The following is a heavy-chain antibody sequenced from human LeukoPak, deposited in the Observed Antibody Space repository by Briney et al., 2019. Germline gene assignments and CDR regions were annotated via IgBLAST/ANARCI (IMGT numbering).Heavy chain of an antibody. Sequence: ASVKVSCKASGYTFTGFGISWVRQAPGQGLEWMGWSSAYNGDTKYAQKFQGRVTMTTDTSTSTAYMELRSLNSDDTAVFYCTRDLGTYTSYGSIFFDYWGQGTLVTVSS. CDR2: SSAYNGDT. D-gene: IGHD3-10*01. CDR3: TRDLGTYTSYGSIFFDY. CDR1: GYTFTGFG. V-gene: IGHV1-18*01. J-gene: IGHJ4*02.